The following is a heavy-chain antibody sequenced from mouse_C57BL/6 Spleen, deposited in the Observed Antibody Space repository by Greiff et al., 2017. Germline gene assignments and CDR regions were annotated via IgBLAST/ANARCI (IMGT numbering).Heavy chain of an antibody. D-gene: IGHD2-4*01. CDR1: GYTFTSYW. J-gene: IGHJ3*01. V-gene: IGHV1-52*01. CDR3: ARGDYYDYDGFAY. Sequence: QVQLEESGVELVRPGSSVKLSCKASGYTFTSYWMHWVKQRPIQGLEWIGNIDPSDSETHYNQKFKDKATLTVDKSSSTAYMQLSSLTSEDSAVYYWARGDYYDYDGFAYWGQGTLVTVSA. CDR2: IDPSDSET.